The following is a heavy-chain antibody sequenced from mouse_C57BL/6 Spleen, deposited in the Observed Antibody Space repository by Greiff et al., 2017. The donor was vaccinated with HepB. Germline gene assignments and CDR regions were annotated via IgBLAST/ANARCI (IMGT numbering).Heavy chain of an antibody. CDR3: ARDGDYYGSSSYFDY. V-gene: IGHV5-16*01. CDR1: GFTFSDYY. CDR2: INYDGSST. Sequence: EVKVVESEGGLVQPGSSMKLSCTASGFTFSDYYMAWVRQVPEKGLEWVANINYDGSSTYYLDSLKSRFIISRDNAKNILYLQMSSLKSEDTATYYCARDGDYYGSSSYFDYWGQGTTLTVSS. J-gene: IGHJ2*01. D-gene: IGHD1-1*01.